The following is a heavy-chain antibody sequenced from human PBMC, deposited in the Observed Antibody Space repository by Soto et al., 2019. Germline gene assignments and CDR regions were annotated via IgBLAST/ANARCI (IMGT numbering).Heavy chain of an antibody. CDR1: GFTFSSYA. CDR2: ISYDGTYK. Sequence: QVQLVESGGGVVQPGESLRLSCAASGFTFSSYAMNWVRQTPGKGLEWVAAISYDGTYKYHVDSVKGRLTISRDNSKNTLYLQMNSLRPEDTAVYYCARQGGSMWVWYFHYWGQGSLVTVSS. J-gene: IGHJ4*02. CDR3: ARQGGSMWVWYFHY. D-gene: IGHD6-13*01. V-gene: IGHV3-30*03.